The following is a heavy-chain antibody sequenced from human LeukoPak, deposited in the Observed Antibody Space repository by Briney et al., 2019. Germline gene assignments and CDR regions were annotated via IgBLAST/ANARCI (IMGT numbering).Heavy chain of an antibody. D-gene: IGHD3-22*01. V-gene: IGHV2-70*11. CDR3: ARIRVRYYDSSGYGN. CDR2: IDWDDDK. CDR1: GFSLSTSGMC. J-gene: IGHJ4*02. Sequence: SGPTLVNPTQTLTLTCTFSGFSLSTSGMCVSWIRQPPGKALEWLARIDWDDDKYYSTSLKTRLTISKDTSKNQVVLTMTNMDPVDTATYYCARIRVRYYDSSGYGNWGQGTLVTVSS.